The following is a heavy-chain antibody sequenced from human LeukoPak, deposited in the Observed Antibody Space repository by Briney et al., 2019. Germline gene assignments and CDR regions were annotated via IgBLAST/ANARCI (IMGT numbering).Heavy chain of an antibody. CDR2: IRSKANSYAT. Sequence: PGGSLRLSCAASGFTFSGSDMHWVRQASGKGLEWVGRIRSKANSYATAYAASVQGRFTISRDDSKNTAYLQMNSLKTEDTAVYYCTRDSSVSPPSRGWFDPWGQGTLVTVSS. V-gene: IGHV3-73*01. CDR1: GFTFSGSD. CDR3: TRDSSVSPPSRGWFDP. D-gene: IGHD3-22*01. J-gene: IGHJ5*02.